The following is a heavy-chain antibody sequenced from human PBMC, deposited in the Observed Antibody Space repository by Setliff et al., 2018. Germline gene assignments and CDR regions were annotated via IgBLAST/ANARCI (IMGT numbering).Heavy chain of an antibody. CDR1: GFSFNTYG. D-gene: IGHD2-2*01. J-gene: IGHJ6*02. CDR2: VQFDGSNK. V-gene: IGHV3-30*02. CDR3: ITLSTIPLGV. Sequence: GGSLRLSCAASGFSFNTYGMHWVRQAPGEGLEWVAFVQFDGSNKYYADSVLGRFTISRDNIKNTLYLQMNSLKTEDTAVYYCITLSTIPLGVWGQGTTVTVSS.